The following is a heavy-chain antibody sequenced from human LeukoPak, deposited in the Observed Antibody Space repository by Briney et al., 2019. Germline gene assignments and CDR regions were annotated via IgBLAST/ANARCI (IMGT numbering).Heavy chain of an antibody. CDR1: GFTFSSYE. Sequence: QAGGSLRRSCAGSGFTFSSYEMNWVRQAPGKGLEWVSYISTSVSTMYYSDSVKGRFTISRYNAKNSQYLQMNSLRVEDTAVYYCARDRGYNWFDPWGQGTLVTVSS. CDR2: ISTSVSTM. J-gene: IGHJ5*02. CDR3: ARDRGYNWFDP. V-gene: IGHV3-48*03.